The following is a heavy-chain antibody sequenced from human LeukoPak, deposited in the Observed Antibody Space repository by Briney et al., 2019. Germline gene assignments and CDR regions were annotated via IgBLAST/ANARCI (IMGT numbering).Heavy chain of an antibody. J-gene: IGHJ3*02. Sequence: KSSETLSLTCAVYGGSFSGYYWSWIRQPPGKGLEWIGEINHSGSTNYNPSLKSRVTISVDTSKNQFSLKLSSVTAADTAVYYCAREEYIVATPARAFDIWGQGTMVTVSS. CDR2: INHSGST. D-gene: IGHD5-12*01. V-gene: IGHV4-34*01. CDR3: AREEYIVATPARAFDI. CDR1: GGSFSGYY.